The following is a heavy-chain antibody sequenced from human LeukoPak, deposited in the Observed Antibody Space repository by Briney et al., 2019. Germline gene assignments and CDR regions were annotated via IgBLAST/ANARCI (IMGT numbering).Heavy chain of an antibody. D-gene: IGHD6-13*01. CDR1: GYSFTSYW. CDR2: IYPGDSDT. J-gene: IGHJ4*02. V-gene: IGHV5-51*01. CDR3: ARLYFGSSRTGPSSGRPPFDY. Sequence: GESLKISCEVSGYSFTSYWIGWVRQTPGKGLEWMGIIYPGDSDTRYSPSFQGQVTISADKSISTAYLQWSSLKASDTAMYYWARLYFGSSRTGPSSGRPPFDYWGQGTLVTVSS.